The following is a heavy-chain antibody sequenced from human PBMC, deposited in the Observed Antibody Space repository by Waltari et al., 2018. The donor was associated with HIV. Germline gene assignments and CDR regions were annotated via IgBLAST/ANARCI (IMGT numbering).Heavy chain of an antibody. V-gene: IGHV3-21*01. Sequence: VQLVESGGGLVKPGGSLRLSCAASGFTFSSYSMTWVRPAPGKGLEWVSSISSSSNYIDYADSVKGRFTISRDNAKNSLYLQMNSLRAEDTAVYYCARGGQSREDAFDIWGQGTMVTVSS. CDR1: GFTFSSYS. D-gene: IGHD1-26*01. CDR3: ARGGQSREDAFDI. J-gene: IGHJ3*02. CDR2: ISSSSNYI.